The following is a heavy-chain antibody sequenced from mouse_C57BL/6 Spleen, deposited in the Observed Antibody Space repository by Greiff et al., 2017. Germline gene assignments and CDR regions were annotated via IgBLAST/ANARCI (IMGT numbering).Heavy chain of an antibody. CDR2: IYWDDDN. CDR1: GFSLSTSGMG. D-gene: IGHD2-3*01. CDR3: ARREGDDGYYYAMGY. Sequence: QVTLKVSGPGILQSSQTLSLTCSFSGFSLSTSGMGVSWIRQPSGKGLEWLAHIYWDDDNRYNPSLKSRHTISKDTSRNQVFLKITSVDTADTATYYCARREGDDGYYYAMGYWGQGTSVTVSS. J-gene: IGHJ4*01. V-gene: IGHV8-12*01.